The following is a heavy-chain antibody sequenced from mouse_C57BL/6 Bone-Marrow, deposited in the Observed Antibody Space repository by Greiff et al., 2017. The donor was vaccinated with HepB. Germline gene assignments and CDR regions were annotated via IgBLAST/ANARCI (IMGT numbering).Heavy chain of an antibody. J-gene: IGHJ2*01. CDR3: ARDRNYGSSYWYFDY. Sequence: EVKLVESEGGLVQPGSSMKLSCTASGFTFSDYYMAWVRQVPEKGLEWVANINYDGSSTYYLDSLKSRFIISRDNAKNILYLQMSSLKSEDTATYYCARDRNYGSSYWYFDYWGQGTTLTVSS. D-gene: IGHD1-1*01. CDR2: INYDGSST. CDR1: GFTFSDYY. V-gene: IGHV5-16*01.